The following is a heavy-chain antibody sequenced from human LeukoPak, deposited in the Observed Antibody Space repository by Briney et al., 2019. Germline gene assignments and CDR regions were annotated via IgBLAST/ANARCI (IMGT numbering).Heavy chain of an antibody. D-gene: IGHD3-22*01. Sequence: SETLSLTCTVSGGSIRSSYYYWGWIRQPPGKGLEWIGSIYDSGSTYYNPSLKSRVTISVDTSKNQFSLKLNSVTAADTAVYYCARDGSSGYYYWFDPWGQGTLVTVSS. CDR3: ARDGSSGYYYWFDP. J-gene: IGHJ5*02. CDR2: IYDSGST. V-gene: IGHV4-39*02. CDR1: GGSIRSSYYY.